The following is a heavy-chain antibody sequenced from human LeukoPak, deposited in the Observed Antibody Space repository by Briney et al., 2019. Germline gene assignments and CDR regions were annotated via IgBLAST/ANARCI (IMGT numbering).Heavy chain of an antibody. J-gene: IGHJ4*02. V-gene: IGHV4-30-2*01. D-gene: IGHD5-24*01. Sequence: SETLSLTCTVSGGSISSGGYYWSWIRQPPGKGLEWIGYIYHSGSTYYNPSLKSRVTISVDRSKNQFSLKLSSVTAADTAVYYCARMDSDGYNILDYWGRGTLVTVSS. CDR2: IYHSGST. CDR1: GGSISSGGYY. CDR3: ARMDSDGYNILDY.